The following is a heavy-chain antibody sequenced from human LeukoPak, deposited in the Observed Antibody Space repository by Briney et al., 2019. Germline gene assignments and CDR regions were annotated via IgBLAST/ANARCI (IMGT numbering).Heavy chain of an antibody. Sequence: GGSLRVSCAASGFTFSTYSMNWVRLAPGKGLERVSSISTSGAYIYYADSVKGRFTISRDNAKNSLYLQMNSLRAEDTAVFYCARDYCDGLYYHYGMAVWGQGTTVSV. V-gene: IGHV3-21*01. CDR3: ARDYCDGLYYHYGMAV. D-gene: IGHD4-17*01. CDR2: ISTSGAYI. J-gene: IGHJ6*02. CDR1: GFTFSTYS.